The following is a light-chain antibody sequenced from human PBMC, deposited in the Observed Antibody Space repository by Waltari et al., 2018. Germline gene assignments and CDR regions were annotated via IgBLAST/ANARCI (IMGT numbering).Light chain of an antibody. CDR2: YKSDSDK. Sequence: QAVLTQPASLSASPGASASLTCTLRSGINVGTYRIYWYQQKPGSPPQYLLRYKSDSDKQQGSGVPSRFSGSKDASANAGILVISGLQSEDEADYYCMIWHSSAYVFGGGTKLTVL. CDR1: SGINVGTYR. V-gene: IGLV5-45*01. CDR3: MIWHSSAYV. J-gene: IGLJ3*02.